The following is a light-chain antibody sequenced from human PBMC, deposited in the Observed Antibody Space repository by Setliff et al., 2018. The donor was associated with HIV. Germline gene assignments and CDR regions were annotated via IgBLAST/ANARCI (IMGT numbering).Light chain of an antibody. CDR3: QSYDSSLSVLYV. CDR1: RSNIGAGYD. J-gene: IGLJ1*01. CDR2: GNN. Sequence: QSVLKQPTSVSGAPGQRVTISCTGSRSNIGAGYDVHWYQLLPGSAPKLLISGNNNRPSGVPDRFSGSKSGTSASLAITGLQAEDEADYYCQSYDSSLSVLYVFGDGTKVTVL. V-gene: IGLV1-40*01.